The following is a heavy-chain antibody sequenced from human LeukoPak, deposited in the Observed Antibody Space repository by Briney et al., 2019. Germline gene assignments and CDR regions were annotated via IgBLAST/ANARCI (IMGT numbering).Heavy chain of an antibody. CDR3: ARADWDTAMIDY. Sequence: GGSLRLSCAASGFTFSTYGITWVRQAPGKGLEWVSGVSGSSGNTYYVDSVKGRFTISRDNAKNSLYLQMNSLRAEDTAVYYCARADWDTAMIDYWGQGTLVTVSS. J-gene: IGHJ4*02. CDR1: GFTFSTYG. CDR2: VSGSSGNT. V-gene: IGHV3-23*01. D-gene: IGHD5-18*01.